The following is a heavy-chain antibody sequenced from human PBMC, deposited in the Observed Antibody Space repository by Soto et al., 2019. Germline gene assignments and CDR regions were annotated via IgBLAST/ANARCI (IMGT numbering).Heavy chain of an antibody. V-gene: IGHV3-33*01. D-gene: IGHD6-13*01. CDR1: GFTFSSYG. Sequence: GGSLRLSCAASGFTFSSYGMHWVRQAPGKGLEWVAVIWYDGSNKYYADSVKGRFTISRDNSKNTLYLQMNSLRAEDTAVYYCATDQDSSSWYMGALDIWGQGTMVTVSS. J-gene: IGHJ3*02. CDR3: ATDQDSSSWYMGALDI. CDR2: IWYDGSNK.